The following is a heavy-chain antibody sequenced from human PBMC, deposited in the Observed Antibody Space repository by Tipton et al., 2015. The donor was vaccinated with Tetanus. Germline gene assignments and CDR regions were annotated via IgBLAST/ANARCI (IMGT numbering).Heavy chain of an antibody. CDR3: VGGSGLGLDAFGI. V-gene: IGHV6-1*01. J-gene: IGHJ3*02. Sequence: GLVKPSQTLSLTCAISGDSVSSNTDAWNWIRQSPSRGLEWLGRTYYRSKWYNDYSLSVKSRITINPDTSKNQFSLQLKSVTHGDTAMYYCVGGSGLGLDAFGIWGRGTMVTVSS. CDR2: TYYRSKWYN. CDR1: GDSVSSNTDA. D-gene: IGHD3-16*01.